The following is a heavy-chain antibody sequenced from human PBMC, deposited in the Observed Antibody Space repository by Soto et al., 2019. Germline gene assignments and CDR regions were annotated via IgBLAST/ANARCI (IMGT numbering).Heavy chain of an antibody. CDR3: ARGDFGYGMDV. CDR1: GLSFSSYS. V-gene: IGHV3-21*01. CDR2: ISSSSSYK. J-gene: IGHJ6*02. D-gene: IGHD2-21*01. Sequence: EVQLVESGGGLVKPGGSLRLSCVASGLSFSSYSMNWVRQAPGKGLEGLQWVSSISSSSSYKYYVDSVKGRLTISRDNAKNSLYLQMNSLRAEDTAVYYCARGDFGYGMDVWGQGTTVTVSS.